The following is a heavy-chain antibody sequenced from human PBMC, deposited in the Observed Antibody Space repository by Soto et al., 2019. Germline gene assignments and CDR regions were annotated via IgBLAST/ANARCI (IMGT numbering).Heavy chain of an antibody. D-gene: IGHD3-22*01. J-gene: IGHJ3*02. Sequence: QVQLVESGGGVVQPGRSLRLSCAASGFTFSSYGMHWVRQAPGKGLEWVADIWYDGSNKYYADSVKGRFTISRDNSKNTLYLQMNSLRAEDTAVYYCARDLVYYDSSGYPLADAFDIWGQGTMVTVSS. CDR1: GFTFSSYG. CDR3: ARDLVYYDSSGYPLADAFDI. CDR2: IWYDGSNK. V-gene: IGHV3-33*01.